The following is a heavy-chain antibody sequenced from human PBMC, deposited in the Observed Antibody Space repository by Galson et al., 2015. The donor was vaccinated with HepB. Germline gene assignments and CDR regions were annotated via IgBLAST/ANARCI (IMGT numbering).Heavy chain of an antibody. CDR3: VRDLCPFYGDYLSDYGMDV. J-gene: IGHJ6*02. CDR1: GFTFNNYG. Sequence: LRLSCAASGFTFNNYGMNWVRQAPGKGLEWVSRIYWNGGRTGYADSVKGRFTISRDNAENSLYLRMNSLRAEDTALYHCVRDLCPFYGDYLSDYGMDVWGQGTTVTVSS. CDR2: IYWNGGRT. D-gene: IGHD4-17*01. V-gene: IGHV3-20*01.